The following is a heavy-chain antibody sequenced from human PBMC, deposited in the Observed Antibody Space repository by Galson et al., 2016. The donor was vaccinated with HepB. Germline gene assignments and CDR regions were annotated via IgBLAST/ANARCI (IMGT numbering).Heavy chain of an antibody. CDR1: EYSFNTYW. J-gene: IGHJ4*02. Sequence: QSGADVKKPGESLKISCKASEYSFNTYWIGWVRQMPGKGLEWMGNIYPGDSDTRYSPSFHVDVTISVDKSISTTSLQWSSLKASDTAMYYCARGKPGYSRGWPFDYWGQGTVVTVSS. CDR3: ARGKPGYSRGWPFDY. CDR2: IYPGDSDT. D-gene: IGHD6-19*01. V-gene: IGHV5-51*01.